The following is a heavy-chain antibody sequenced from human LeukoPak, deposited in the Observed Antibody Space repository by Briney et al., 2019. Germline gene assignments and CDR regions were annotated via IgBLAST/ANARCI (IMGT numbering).Heavy chain of an antibody. CDR2: INWKTGNG. CDR3: TRRAARWQFDL. Sequence: GGSLRLSCAVSGFNFDDYAMHWVRQAPGRGLEWVSGINWKTGNGIYADSVKGRFTISRDNAKTSLYLQMSSLRAEDTALYYCTRRAARWQFDLWGRGTLLTVSS. J-gene: IGHJ2*01. V-gene: IGHV3-9*01. CDR1: GFNFDDYA. D-gene: IGHD4-23*01.